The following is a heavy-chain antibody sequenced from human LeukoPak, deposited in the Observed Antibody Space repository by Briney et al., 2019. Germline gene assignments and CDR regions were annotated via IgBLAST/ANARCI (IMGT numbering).Heavy chain of an antibody. Sequence: PSQTLSLTCTVSGGSTSSGSYYWSWIRQPAGKGLEWIGRIYTSGSTNYSPSLKSRVTISVDTSKNQFSLKLSSVTAADTAVYYCAREAVANDAFDIWGQGTMVTVSS. CDR2: IYTSGST. D-gene: IGHD5-12*01. CDR1: GGSTSSGSYY. V-gene: IGHV4-61*02. J-gene: IGHJ3*02. CDR3: AREAVANDAFDI.